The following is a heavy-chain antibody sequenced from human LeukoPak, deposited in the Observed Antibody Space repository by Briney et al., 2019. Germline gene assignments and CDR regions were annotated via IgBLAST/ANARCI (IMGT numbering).Heavy chain of an antibody. CDR1: GFTFSSYN. J-gene: IGHJ6*02. Sequence: GGSLRLSCAASGFTFSSYNMHWVRQAPGKGLEWVSAISGSGGSTYYADSVKGRFTISRDNSKNTLYLQMNSLRAEDTAVYYCAKRGVVVAAPYYYYGMDVWGQGTTVTVSS. CDR2: ISGSGGST. CDR3: AKRGVVVAAPYYYYGMDV. D-gene: IGHD2-15*01. V-gene: IGHV3-23*01.